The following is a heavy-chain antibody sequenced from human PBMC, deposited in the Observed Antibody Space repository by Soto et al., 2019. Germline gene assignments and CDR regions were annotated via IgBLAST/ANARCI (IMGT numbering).Heavy chain of an antibody. CDR3: AKVIPSRYYYYGMDV. CDR2: ISGSGGST. Sequence: PGGSLRLSCAASGFTFSSYAMSWVRRAPGKGLEWVSAISGSGGSTYYADSVKGRFTISRDNSKNTLYLQMNSLRAEDTAVYYCAKVIPSRYYYYGMDVWGQGTTVTVSS. CDR1: GFTFSSYA. V-gene: IGHV3-23*01. J-gene: IGHJ6*02.